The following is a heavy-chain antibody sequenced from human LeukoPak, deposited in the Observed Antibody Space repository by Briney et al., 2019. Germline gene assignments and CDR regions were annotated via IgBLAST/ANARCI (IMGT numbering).Heavy chain of an antibody. CDR1: GFTFGDFA. D-gene: IGHD5-18*01. J-gene: IGHJ4*02. CDR2: ISEDGDT. V-gene: IGHV3-43*02. CDR3: ARVRTAMEIGAY. Sequence: GGSLRLSCAASGFTFGDFAMHWVRHAPGKGLEWVSLISEDGDTYYGYSVKGRFTVSRDNSKNSLYLQMNSLRTEETGLYYCARVRTAMEIGAYWGQGTLVTVSS.